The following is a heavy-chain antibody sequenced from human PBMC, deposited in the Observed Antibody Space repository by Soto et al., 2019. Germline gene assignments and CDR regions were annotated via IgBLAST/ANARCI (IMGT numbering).Heavy chain of an antibody. CDR1: RVAFSKFI. D-gene: IGHD6-19*01. CDR2: IIPIFGTA. J-gene: IGHJ6*02. Sequence: SVKVSCKASRVAFSKFIVTWVRRAPGLGLEWVGGIIPIFGTANYAQKFQGRVTITADESTSTSYMEVNNLRSEDTAVYYCAKVRYSSPMGYYYGMDVWGQGTTVTVSS. V-gene: IGHV1-69*13. CDR3: AKVRYSSPMGYYYGMDV.